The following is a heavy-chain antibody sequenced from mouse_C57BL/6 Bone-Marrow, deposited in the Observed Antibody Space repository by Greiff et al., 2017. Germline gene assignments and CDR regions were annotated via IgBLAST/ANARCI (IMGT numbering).Heavy chain of an antibody. Sequence: EVQLVESGGGLVQPGGSLKLSCAASGFTFSDYYMYWVRQTPEKRLEWVAYISNGGGSTYYPDTVKGRFTISRDNAKNTLYLQMSRLKSEDTAMYYCARVDGYYLFAYWGQGTLVTVSA. D-gene: IGHD2-3*01. CDR3: ARVDGYYLFAY. CDR1: GFTFSDYY. CDR2: ISNGGGST. V-gene: IGHV5-12*01. J-gene: IGHJ3*01.